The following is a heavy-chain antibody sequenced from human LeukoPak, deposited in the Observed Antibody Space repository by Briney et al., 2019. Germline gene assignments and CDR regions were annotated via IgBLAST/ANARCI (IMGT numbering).Heavy chain of an antibody. V-gene: IGHV1-46*01. J-gene: IGHJ6*03. D-gene: IGHD6-19*01. CDR2: INPSGGST. Sequence: GASVKVSCKASGYTFTSYYMHWVRQAPGQGLEWMGIINPSGGSTSYAQKFQGRVTMTRDTSTSTVYMDLSSLRSEDTAVYYCARAAVAEQYYYYYYYMDVWGKGTTVTVSS. CDR3: ARAAVAEQYYYYYYYMDV. CDR1: GYTFTSYY.